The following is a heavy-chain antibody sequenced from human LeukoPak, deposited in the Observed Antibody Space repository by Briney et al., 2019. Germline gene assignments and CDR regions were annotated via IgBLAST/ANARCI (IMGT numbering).Heavy chain of an antibody. D-gene: IGHD3-3*01. V-gene: IGHV3-30*02. CDR2: IRYDGSNK. Sequence: GGSLRLSCAASGVTLSRYGMYWVRQGPGTGLEWVAFIRYDGSNKYYGDSVKGRFTISRDNSKNTLYLQMNSLRAEDTAVYYCAKGSKGVVFTRDHYMDVWGKGTTVTISS. J-gene: IGHJ6*03. CDR1: GVTLSRYG. CDR3: AKGSKGVVFTRDHYMDV.